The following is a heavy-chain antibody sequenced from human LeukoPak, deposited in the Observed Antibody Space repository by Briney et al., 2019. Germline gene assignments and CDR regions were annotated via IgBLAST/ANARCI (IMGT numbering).Heavy chain of an antibody. CDR3: ARDPSAGMGTGFDY. CDR2: IKQDGSEK. V-gene: IGHV3-7*01. Sequence: QSGGSLRLSCAASGFTFSSYWMSWVRQAPGKGLEWVANIKQDGSEKYYVDSVKGRFTISRDNAKNSLYLQMNSLRAEDTAVYYCARDPSAGMGTGFDYWGQGTLVTVSS. CDR1: GFTFSSYW. D-gene: IGHD1-14*01. J-gene: IGHJ4*02.